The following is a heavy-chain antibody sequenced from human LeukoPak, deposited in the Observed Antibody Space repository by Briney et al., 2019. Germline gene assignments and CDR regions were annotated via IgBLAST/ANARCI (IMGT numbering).Heavy chain of an antibody. CDR1: GFTFSSYA. J-gene: IGHJ4*02. D-gene: IGHD2-15*01. Sequence: GGSLRLSCAASGFTFSSYAMSWVRQAPGRGLEWVSAISASGDRTYYADSVKGRFTISRDNSKNTLYLQMSSLRAEDTAVYYCVKGGYCSGGSCYWDFDYWGQGTLVTVSS. CDR2: ISASGDRT. V-gene: IGHV3-23*01. CDR3: VKGGYCSGGSCYWDFDY.